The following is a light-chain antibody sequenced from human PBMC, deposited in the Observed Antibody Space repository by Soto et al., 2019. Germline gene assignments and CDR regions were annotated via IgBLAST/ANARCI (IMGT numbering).Light chain of an antibody. CDR3: QQSATFTLI. Sequence: GDTINITCRASQDIEKWLAWYQQKPGRAPKVLIYAASHLESGVPSRFSGSGSGTEFSLTISSLQTEDFATYFCQQSATFTLIFGHGTKVD. V-gene: IGKV1-12*01. CDR1: QDIEKW. J-gene: IGKJ3*01. CDR2: AAS.